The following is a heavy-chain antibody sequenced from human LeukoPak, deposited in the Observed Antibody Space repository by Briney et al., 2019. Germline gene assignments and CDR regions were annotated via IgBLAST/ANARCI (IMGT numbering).Heavy chain of an antibody. D-gene: IGHD5-24*01. V-gene: IGHV3-23*01. CDR2: ISGSGGST. J-gene: IGHJ5*02. CDR3: AKVDGYNSESWCYT. Sequence: PGGSLRLSCAASGFTFRTYALIWVRQAPGKGLEWVSSISGSGGSTYYADSVQGRFTISRDNSKNTLYLHLNSLRAEDTAVYYCAKVDGYNSESWCYTSGQRTLVTVSS. CDR1: GFTFRTYA.